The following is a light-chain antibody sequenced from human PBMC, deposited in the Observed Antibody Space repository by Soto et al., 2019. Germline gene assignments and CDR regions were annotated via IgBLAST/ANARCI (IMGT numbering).Light chain of an antibody. V-gene: IGKV3-20*01. CDR2: DAS. CDR1: QSVSSY. CDR3: QQYGSSPWT. Sequence: EILFTQSPATLSLSPGEIATLSCRASQSVSSYLAWYQQKPGQAPRLLIYDASNRATGIPDRFSGSGSGTDFTLTISRLEPEDFAVYYCQQYGSSPWTFGQGTKVDI. J-gene: IGKJ1*01.